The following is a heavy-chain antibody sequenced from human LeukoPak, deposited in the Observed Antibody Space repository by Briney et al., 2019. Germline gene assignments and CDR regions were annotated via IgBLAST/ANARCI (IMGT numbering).Heavy chain of an antibody. V-gene: IGHV4-39*01. J-gene: IGHJ4*02. D-gene: IGHD3-9*01. CDR3: ARRSRLYKHETTGYHDS. CDR2: VFYSGTT. CDR1: GDSITTTNYY. Sequence: PSETLSLTCNVSGDSITTTNYYSAWIRQPPGKGLEWIASVFYSGTTYYNPSLKSRVVISMDTSRKQISLRLSSVTATDTAIYYCARRSRLYKHETTGYHDSWGQGTLVTVSS.